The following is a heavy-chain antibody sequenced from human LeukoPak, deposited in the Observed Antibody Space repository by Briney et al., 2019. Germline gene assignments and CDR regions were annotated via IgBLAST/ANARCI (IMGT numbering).Heavy chain of an antibody. J-gene: IGHJ4*02. Sequence: PGRSLRLSCAASGFTFSSYDMHWVRQAPGKGLEWVAILWYDGSNRYYADSVKGRFTISRAYSKNTLFLQTNSLSAEDTAVYYCARAEVNDYDPQLDDWGQVTMVTV. CDR2: LWYDGSNR. V-gene: IGHV3-33*08. CDR3: ARAEVNDYDPQLDD. D-gene: IGHD4-17*01. CDR1: GFTFSSYD.